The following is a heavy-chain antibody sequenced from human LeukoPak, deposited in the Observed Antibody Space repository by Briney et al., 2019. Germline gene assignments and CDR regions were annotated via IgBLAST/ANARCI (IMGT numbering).Heavy chain of an antibody. J-gene: IGHJ6*03. V-gene: IGHV1-69*05. Sequence: ASVKVSCKASGGTFSSYAISWVRQAPGQGLEWMGGIIPIFGTANYAQKFQGRVTMTRDTSTSTVYMELSSLRSEDTAVYYCARLVAPIDYYMDVWGKGTTVTVSS. CDR2: IIPIFGTA. D-gene: IGHD2-21*01. CDR3: ARLVAPIDYYMDV. CDR1: GGTFSSYA.